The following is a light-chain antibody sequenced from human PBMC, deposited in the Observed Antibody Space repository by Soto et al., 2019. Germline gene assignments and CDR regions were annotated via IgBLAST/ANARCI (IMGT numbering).Light chain of an antibody. J-gene: IGKJ1*01. CDR3: MQGTHWPWT. CDR2: QVS. Sequence: DAVLTQSPLSLPVTLGQPAAISCRSSQSLVYSNRNAYLIWFQQRPGQSPRRLLYQVSTRDAGVPDRFSGSGSGTYFTLTISRVEAEDVGLYYCMQGTHWPWTFGQGTKVEIK. CDR1: QSLVYSNRNAY. V-gene: IGKV2-30*01.